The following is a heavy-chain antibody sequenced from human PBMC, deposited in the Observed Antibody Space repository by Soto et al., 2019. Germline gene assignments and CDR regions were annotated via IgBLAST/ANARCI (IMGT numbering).Heavy chain of an antibody. D-gene: IGHD3-22*01. V-gene: IGHV3-23*01. J-gene: IGHJ4*02. CDR3: AKEMGYYDSSGYRYDY. Sequence: GGSLRHSYAASEFNFSSYAMSWVRQAPGKGLEWVSAISGSGGSTYYADSVKGRSTISRDNSKNTLYLQMSSLRAEDTAVYYCAKEMGYYDSSGYRYDYWGQGTLVTVSS. CDR2: ISGSGGST. CDR1: EFNFSSYA.